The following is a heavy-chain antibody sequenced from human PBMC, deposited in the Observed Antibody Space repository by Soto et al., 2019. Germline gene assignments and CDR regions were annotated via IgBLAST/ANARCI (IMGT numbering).Heavy chain of an antibody. V-gene: IGHV3-23*01. CDR3: AKDQGSSSWFDY. CDR1: GFSFSDYY. Sequence: GGSLRLSCAASGFSFSDYYMSWIRQAPGKGLEWVSAISGSGGSTYYADSVKGRFTLSRDNSKNTLYLHMNSLRAEDTAVYYCAKDQGSSSWFDYWGQGTLVTVSS. D-gene: IGHD6-13*01. J-gene: IGHJ4*02. CDR2: ISGSGGST.